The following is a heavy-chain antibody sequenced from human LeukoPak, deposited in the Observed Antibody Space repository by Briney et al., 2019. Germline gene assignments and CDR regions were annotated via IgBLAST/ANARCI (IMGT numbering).Heavy chain of an antibody. CDR1: GGSISSYY. Sequence: PSETLSLTCTVSGGSISSYYWSWIRQPPGKGLEWIGYIYYSGSINYNPSLKSRVTISVDTSKNQFSLKLSSVTAADTAVYYCARARGTAHPYGAFDIWGQGTMVTVSS. J-gene: IGHJ3*02. CDR2: IYYSGSI. CDR3: ARARGTAHPYGAFDI. D-gene: IGHD1-26*01. V-gene: IGHV4-59*01.